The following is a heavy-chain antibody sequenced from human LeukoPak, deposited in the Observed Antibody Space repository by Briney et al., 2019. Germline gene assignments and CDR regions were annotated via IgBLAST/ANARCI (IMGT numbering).Heavy chain of an antibody. J-gene: IGHJ2*01. CDR1: GFTFSSYA. D-gene: IGHD2-2*03. V-gene: IGHV3-30-3*01. CDR3: ARDQGGYCSRSGCTRSYYFDL. Sequence: PGGSLRLSCAASGFTFSSYAMHWVRQAPGKGLEWVAVISYDGSNKYYADSVKGRFTISRDNSKNTLYLQMNSLRGEDTAVYYCARDQGGYCSRSGCTRSYYFDLWGRGTLVTVSS. CDR2: ISYDGSNK.